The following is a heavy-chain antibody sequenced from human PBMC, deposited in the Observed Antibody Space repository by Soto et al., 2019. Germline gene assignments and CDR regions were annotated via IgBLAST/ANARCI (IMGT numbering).Heavy chain of an antibody. CDR3: AKDQLATKLYYYYYGMDV. J-gene: IGHJ6*02. CDR2: ISGSGGST. D-gene: IGHD5-12*01. V-gene: IGHV3-23*01. Sequence: EVQLLESGGGLVQPGGSLRLSCAASGFTFSSYAMSWVRQAPGKGLEWVSAISGSGGSTYYADSVKGRFTISRDNSKNTLYLQMNSLRAEDTAVYYCAKDQLATKLYYYYYGMDVWGQGTTVTVSS. CDR1: GFTFSSYA.